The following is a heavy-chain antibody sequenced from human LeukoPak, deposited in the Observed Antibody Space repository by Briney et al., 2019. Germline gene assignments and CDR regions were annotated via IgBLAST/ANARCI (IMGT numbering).Heavy chain of an antibody. CDR1: GFTFSASA. Sequence: GGSLRLSCEASGFTFSASAMHWVRQASGKGLEWVGRIRSKANTYATAYGASVKGRFTISRDDSKNMAYLQMNSLKTEDTAVYFCTSHHYGDYITFDIWGQGTMVTVSS. J-gene: IGHJ3*02. V-gene: IGHV3-73*01. D-gene: IGHD4-17*01. CDR3: TSHHYGDYITFDI. CDR2: IRSKANTYAT.